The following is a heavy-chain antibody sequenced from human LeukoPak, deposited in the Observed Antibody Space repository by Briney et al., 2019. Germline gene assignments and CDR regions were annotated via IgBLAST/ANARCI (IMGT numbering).Heavy chain of an antibody. CDR1: GGSISSYY. Sequence: SETLSLTCTVSGGSISSYYWSWIRQPPGKGLEWIGYIYYSGSTNYNPSLKSRVTISVDTSKNQFSLKLSSVTAADTAVYYCAGRFLEWLLDYWGQGTLVTVSS. V-gene: IGHV4-59*01. D-gene: IGHD3-3*01. CDR2: IYYSGST. CDR3: AGRFLEWLLDY. J-gene: IGHJ4*02.